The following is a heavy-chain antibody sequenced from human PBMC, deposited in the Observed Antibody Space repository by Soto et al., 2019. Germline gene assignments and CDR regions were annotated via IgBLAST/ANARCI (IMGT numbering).Heavy chain of an antibody. D-gene: IGHD6-19*01. CDR2: INPSGCST. CDR1: GYTFTSYY. V-gene: IGHV1-46*01. J-gene: IGHJ4*02. Sequence: GASVKLSCKASGYTFTSYYRHWVRQAPGQGLEWMGIINPSGCSTSYAQKFQGRVTMTRDTSTSTVYMELSSLRSEDTAVYYCASQKGAVAGRYFDYWGQGTLVTVSS. CDR3: ASQKGAVAGRYFDY.